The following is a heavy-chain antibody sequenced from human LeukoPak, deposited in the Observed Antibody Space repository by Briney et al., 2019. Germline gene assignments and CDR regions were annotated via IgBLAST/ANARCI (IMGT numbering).Heavy chain of an antibody. D-gene: IGHD6-13*01. CDR2: IWDDGSET. CDR1: GFIFSNYG. CDR3: ARDMGRAWYGPPDY. V-gene: IGHV3-33*01. Sequence: GGSLRLSCAASGFIFSNYGMHWVRQAPGKRLEWVAVIWDDGSETFHADSVKGRFRIARDNSKNTLYLQMNSLRAEDTAVYFCARDMGRAWYGPPDYWGQGTLVTVSS. J-gene: IGHJ4*02.